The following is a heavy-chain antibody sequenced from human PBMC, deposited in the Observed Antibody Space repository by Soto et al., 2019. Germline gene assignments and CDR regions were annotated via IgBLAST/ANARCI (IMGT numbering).Heavy chain of an antibody. D-gene: IGHD3-22*01. V-gene: IGHV1-58*01. CDR2: IVVGSGNT. Sequence: GASVKVSCKASGFTFTSSAVQWVRQARGQRLEWIGWIVVGSGNTNYAQKFQERVTITRDMSTSTAYMELSSLRSEDTAVYYCAAESTYYYDSSGPLSLDYWGQGTLVTVS. CDR3: AAESTYYYDSSGPLSLDY. CDR1: GFTFTSSA. J-gene: IGHJ4*02.